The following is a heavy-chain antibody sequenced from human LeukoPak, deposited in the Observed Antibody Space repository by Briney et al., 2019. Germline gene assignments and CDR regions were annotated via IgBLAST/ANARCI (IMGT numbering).Heavy chain of an antibody. CDR3: ARAGPYYYYGMDV. CDR1: GFTFSSYG. Sequence: PGGCLRLSCAASGFTFSSYGMHWVRQAPGKGLEWVAVIWYDGSNKYYANSVKGRFTISRDNSKNTLYLQMNSLRAEDTAVYYCARAGPYYYYGMDVWGQGTTVTVSS. D-gene: IGHD3-10*01. J-gene: IGHJ6*02. V-gene: IGHV3-33*01. CDR2: IWYDGSNK.